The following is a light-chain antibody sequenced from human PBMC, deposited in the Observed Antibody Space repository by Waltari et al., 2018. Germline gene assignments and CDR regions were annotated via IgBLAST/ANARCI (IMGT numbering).Light chain of an antibody. V-gene: IGKV1-5*03. CDR1: QSISTW. Sequence: DIRMTQSPSTLSASAGDKVIISCRASQSISTWLAWYQQKPGKAPKLLIYEASTLQSGVPSRFSGTGYGTDFTLTISSLHPDDFATYYCQQYNSYSLLTFGGGTKVEIK. J-gene: IGKJ4*01. CDR3: QQYNSYSLLT. CDR2: EAS.